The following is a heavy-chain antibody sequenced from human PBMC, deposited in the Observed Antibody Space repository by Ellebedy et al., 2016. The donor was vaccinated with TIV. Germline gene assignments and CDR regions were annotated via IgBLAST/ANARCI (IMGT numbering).Heavy chain of an antibody. CDR2: INHSGST. J-gene: IGHJ5*02. CDR1: GGSFSGYY. V-gene: IGHV4-34*01. D-gene: IGHD6-13*01. Sequence: SETLSLXXAVYGGSFSGYYWSWIRQPPGKGLEWIGEINHSGSTNYNPSLKSRVTISVDTSKNQFSLKLSSVTAADTAVYYCARGIRNYSSSWYPTPNWFDPWGQGTLVTVSS. CDR3: ARGIRNYSSSWYPTPNWFDP.